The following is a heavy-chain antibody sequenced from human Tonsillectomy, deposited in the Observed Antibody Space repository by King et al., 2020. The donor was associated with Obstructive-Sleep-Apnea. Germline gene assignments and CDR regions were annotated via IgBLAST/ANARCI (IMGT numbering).Heavy chain of an antibody. Sequence: GQLVQSGGGLVQPGGSLRLSCAASGFTFSSYWMSWVRQAPGQGLEWVANIKQDGSEKYYVDSVEGRFTISKDNAKNSLYLQMNSLRAEDTAVYYCAGITMVRGVIGYWGQGTLVTVSS. CDR2: IKQDGSEK. V-gene: IGHV3-7*03. CDR3: AGITMVRGVIGY. J-gene: IGHJ4*02. D-gene: IGHD3-10*01. CDR1: GFTFSSYW.